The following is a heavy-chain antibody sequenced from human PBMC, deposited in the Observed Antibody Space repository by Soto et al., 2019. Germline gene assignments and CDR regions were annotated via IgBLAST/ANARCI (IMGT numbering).Heavy chain of an antibody. CDR3: AKNEAEAAKDGVYYYYYMDV. V-gene: IGHV3-23*01. D-gene: IGHD6-13*01. CDR2: LSGSGGTT. J-gene: IGHJ6*03. CDR1: GLHFSNYG. Sequence: GGSMRLSCAASGLHFSNYGRSWVRQAPGEGLEWVSTLSGSGGTTYYTDSVKGRFTISRDNSKTTLYLQMSSLRADDTAIYYCAKNEAEAAKDGVYYYYYMDVWGKGTTVTVSS.